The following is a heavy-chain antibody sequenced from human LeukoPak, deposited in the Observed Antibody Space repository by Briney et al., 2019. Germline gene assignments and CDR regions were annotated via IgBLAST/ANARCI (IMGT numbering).Heavy chain of an antibody. CDR1: GGSISSGGYY. J-gene: IGHJ5*02. CDR2: IYYSGST. CDR3: ARDYDSSGYYPFDP. V-gene: IGHV4-31*03. D-gene: IGHD3-22*01. Sequence: SETLSLTCTVSGGSISSGGYYWSWIRQHPGKGLEWIGYIYYSGSTYYNPPLKSRVTISVDTSKNQFSLKLSSVTAADTAVYYCARDYDSSGYYPFDPWGQGTLVTVSS.